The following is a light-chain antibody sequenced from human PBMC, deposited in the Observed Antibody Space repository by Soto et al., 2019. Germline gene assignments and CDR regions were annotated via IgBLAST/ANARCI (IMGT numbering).Light chain of an antibody. CDR1: SSNIGAGYG. V-gene: IGLV1-40*01. CDR3: QSYDSSLSAYV. CDR2: ENN. J-gene: IGLJ1*01. Sequence: QLVLTQPPSVSGAPGQRVTISCTGSSSNIGAGYGVHWYQQVPGTAPKLLIYENNNRPSGVPDRFSGSRSGTSASLALTGLRAEDEADYYCQSYDSSLSAYVFGAGTKLTVL.